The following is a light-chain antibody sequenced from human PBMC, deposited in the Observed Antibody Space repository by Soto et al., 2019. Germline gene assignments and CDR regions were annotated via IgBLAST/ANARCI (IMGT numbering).Light chain of an antibody. Sequence: QSVLTQPPSASGTPGQRVSISCSGGRSNIGSNLVSWYQQLPGTAPKLLLYFNDQRPSGVPDRFSGSKSGTSASLAVSELQSEDEADYFCASWDDCLKGVLFGGGTKLTVL. J-gene: IGLJ3*02. V-gene: IGLV1-44*01. CDR3: ASWDDCLKGVL. CDR1: RSNIGSNL. CDR2: FND.